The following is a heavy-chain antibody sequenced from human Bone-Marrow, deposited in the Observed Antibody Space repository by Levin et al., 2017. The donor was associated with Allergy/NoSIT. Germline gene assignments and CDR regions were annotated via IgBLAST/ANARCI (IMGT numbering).Heavy chain of an antibody. D-gene: IGHD1-14*01. J-gene: IGHJ6*02. CDR1: GYTFTNRY. CDR3: ATGPEGPANNFYGLDV. V-gene: IGHV1-45*02. CDR2: ITGYNGNT. Sequence: KISCKASGYTFTNRYLHWVRQAPGQGLEWMGWITGYNGNTKYTQRFQDRVTITRDTSMTTAYMDLSSLRSDDTAMYYCATGPEGPANNFYGLDVWGQGTAVIVSS.